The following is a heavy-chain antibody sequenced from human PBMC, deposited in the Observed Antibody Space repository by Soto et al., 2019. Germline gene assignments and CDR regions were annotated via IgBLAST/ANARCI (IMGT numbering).Heavy chain of an antibody. CDR1: GGTFSKFV. CDR3: ASREGVAGPATYISPGYYFDC. V-gene: IGHV1-69*06. D-gene: IGHD2-15*01. Sequence: QVQLVQSGAEVKKPGSSVKVSCRASGGTFSKFVVSWVRQAPGQGLEWMGGIIPLFGTTNYAQKFQGRVTITAAKSTTTAYMELSSLRSDDTAVYYWASREGVAGPATYISPGYYFDCWGQGTLVTVSS. J-gene: IGHJ4*02. CDR2: IIPLFGTT.